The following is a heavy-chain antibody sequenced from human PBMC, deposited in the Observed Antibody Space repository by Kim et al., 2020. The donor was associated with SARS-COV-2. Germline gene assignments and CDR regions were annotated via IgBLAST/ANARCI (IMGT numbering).Heavy chain of an antibody. CDR1: GFIFSNYA. CDR2: INGGSSTT. Sequence: GGSLRLSCAATGFIFSNYAMSWVRQAPGKGLEWVSSINGGSSTTYYADSVEGRFTISRDNSKNTLYLQMNSLTAEDTAVYFCAKQSRVGSSTGWPWYFDSWGQGTLVIVFS. J-gene: IGHJ4*02. V-gene: IGHV3-23*01. CDR3: AKQSRVGSSTGWPWYFDS. D-gene: IGHD6-19*01.